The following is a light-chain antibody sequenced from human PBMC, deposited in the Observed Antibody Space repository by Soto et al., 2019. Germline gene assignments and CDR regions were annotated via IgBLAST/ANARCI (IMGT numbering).Light chain of an antibody. CDR3: QXXNXAPSLT. J-gene: IGKJ4*01. V-gene: IGKV1-27*01. CDR2: AAS. Sequence: DIQMTQSPSSLSASVGDRVTITCRASQGISNYLAWYQQKPGKVPKLLIYAASTLQSGVPXXXXXXGXXTXXXXXXXXXXPEXVAXYYCQXXNXAPSLTFGGGTXVEXK. CDR1: QGISNY.